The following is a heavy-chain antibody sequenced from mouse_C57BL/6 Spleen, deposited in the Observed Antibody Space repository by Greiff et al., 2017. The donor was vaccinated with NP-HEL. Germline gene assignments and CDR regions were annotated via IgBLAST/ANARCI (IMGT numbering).Heavy chain of an antibody. CDR3: ARKVSTMVTTNAMDY. CDR1: GYAFTNYL. Sequence: SGAELVRPGTSVKVSCKASGYAFTNYLIEWVKQRPGQGLEWIGVINPGSGGTNYNEKFKGKATLTADKSSSTAYMQLSSLTSEDSAVYFCARKVSTMVTTNAMDYWGQGTSVTVSS. J-gene: IGHJ4*01. V-gene: IGHV1-54*01. D-gene: IGHD2-2*01. CDR2: INPGSGGT.